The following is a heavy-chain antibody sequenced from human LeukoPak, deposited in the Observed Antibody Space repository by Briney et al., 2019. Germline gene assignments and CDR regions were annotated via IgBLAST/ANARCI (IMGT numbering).Heavy chain of an antibody. D-gene: IGHD5-24*01. CDR2: ISSSGSTI. V-gene: IGHV3-48*03. CDR1: GFTFSSYE. Sequence: PGGSLRLSCAASGFTFSSYEMNWVRQAPGKGLEWVSYISSSGSTIYYADSVKDRFTISRDNAKNSLYLQMNSLRAEDTAVYYCARDVRRWLQFDYWGQGTLVTVSS. J-gene: IGHJ4*02. CDR3: ARDVRRWLQFDY.